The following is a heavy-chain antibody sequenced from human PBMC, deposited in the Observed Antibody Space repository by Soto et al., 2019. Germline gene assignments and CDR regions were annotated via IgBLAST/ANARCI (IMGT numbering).Heavy chain of an antibody. Sequence: QLQLQQSGSGLVKPSQTLSLTCAVSGGSISSGGYSWSWIRQPPGKGLEWIGYIYYSGSTYYNPSFTSRVTVSLDRSNNQFSLKLSSVTAADTAVYYCARGGITGTTGYFDYWGQGTLVTVSS. J-gene: IGHJ4*02. D-gene: IGHD1-20*01. CDR1: GGSISSGGYS. CDR3: ARGGITGTTGYFDY. CDR2: IYYSGST. V-gene: IGHV4-30-2*01.